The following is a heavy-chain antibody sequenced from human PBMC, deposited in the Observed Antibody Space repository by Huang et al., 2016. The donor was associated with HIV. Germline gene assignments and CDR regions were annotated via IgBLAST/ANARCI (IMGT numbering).Heavy chain of an antibody. Sequence: QLQLQESGPGLVRPSETLSLTCSVSGGSVNSGYYYWGWIRQPPGKGLEWIASVFYGGNTFYNPSLKGRVSMSVDTSKKLFSLNLSSVTAADTAVYFCARLPFDYVWGTQRQTALDELDVWGQGTMVTVSS. V-gene: IGHV4-39*01. CDR3: ARLPFDYVWGTQRQTALDELDV. CDR1: GGSVNSGYYY. J-gene: IGHJ3*01. CDR2: VFYGGNT. D-gene: IGHD3-16*01.